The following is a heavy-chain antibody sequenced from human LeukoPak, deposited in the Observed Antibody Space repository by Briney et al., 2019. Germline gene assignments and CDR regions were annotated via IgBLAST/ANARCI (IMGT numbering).Heavy chain of an antibody. V-gene: IGHV4-34*01. J-gene: IGHJ4*02. CDR2: INHSGST. CDR1: GGSFSGYY. CDR3: ARASYGSGSYYIPFDY. D-gene: IGHD3-10*01. Sequence: SETLSLTCAVYGGSFSGYYWSWIRQPPGKGLEWIGEINHSGSTNYNPSLKSRVTISVDTSKNQFSLKLSSVTAADTAVYYCARASYGSGSYYIPFDYWGQGTLVTVSS.